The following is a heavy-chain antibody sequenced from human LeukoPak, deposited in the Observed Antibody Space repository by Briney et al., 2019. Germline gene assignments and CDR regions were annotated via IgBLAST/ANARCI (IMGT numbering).Heavy chain of an antibody. CDR3: ARGGLELRRDFDY. D-gene: IGHD1-7*01. J-gene: IGHJ4*01. Sequence: GASVKVSCKASGYTFTSYGISWVREAPGQGPEWMGRISAYNGNTNYAQKLQGRVTMTTATSTNTAYMQVRRLRSDDTAVYYSARGGLELRRDFDYWGHATLVTVSS. V-gene: IGHV1-18*01. CDR1: GYTFTSYG. CDR2: ISAYNGNT.